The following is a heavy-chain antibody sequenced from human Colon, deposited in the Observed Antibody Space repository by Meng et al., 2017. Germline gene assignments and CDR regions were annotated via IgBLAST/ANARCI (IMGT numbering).Heavy chain of an antibody. D-gene: IGHD3-10*01. CDR1: GFSFSSYA. CDR3: ANTHGSGNNWFDP. J-gene: IGHJ5*02. V-gene: IGHV3-23*04. Sequence: EVQVVASGGVLVQPGGSLRLYCASSGFSFSSYAMSWVRQAPGNGLGWGSSISASGATTYYADSVKGRFTISRDNSQNTLDLQMNSLRAEDTAVYHCANTHGSGNNWFDPWGQGTLVTVSS. CDR2: ISASGATT.